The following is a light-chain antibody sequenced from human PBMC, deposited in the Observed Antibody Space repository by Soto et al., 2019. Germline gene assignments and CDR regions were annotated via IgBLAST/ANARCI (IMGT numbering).Light chain of an antibody. V-gene: IGKV3-15*01. J-gene: IGKJ1*01. Sequence: EIVMPQSPATLSVSPGERATLSCRASQSVDTNLAWYQQKPGQAPRVLIYGASTRAAGIPARFSGSGSGTEFTLTISSLQAEDFAVYYCQQYDDWPPWTFGQGTKVEIK. CDR1: QSVDTN. CDR3: QQYDDWPPWT. CDR2: GAS.